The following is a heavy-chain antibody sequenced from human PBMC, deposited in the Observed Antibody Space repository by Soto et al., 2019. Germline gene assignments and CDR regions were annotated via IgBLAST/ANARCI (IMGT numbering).Heavy chain of an antibody. CDR1: GFTFSSYG. V-gene: IGHV3-33*01. D-gene: IGHD2-15*01. CDR2: IWYDGSNK. Sequence: QVQLVESGGGLVQPGRSLRLSCAASGFTFSSYGMHWVRQAPDKGLERVAVIWYDGSNKYYADSVKGRFTIPRENSMNTLYLQMNSLRAENTAVYYCARDQCSDGSCYSFDYCGQGTLVTVSA. CDR3: ARDQCSDGSCYSFDY. J-gene: IGHJ4*02.